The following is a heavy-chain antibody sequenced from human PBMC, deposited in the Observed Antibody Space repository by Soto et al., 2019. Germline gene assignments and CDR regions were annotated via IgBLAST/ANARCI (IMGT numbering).Heavy chain of an antibody. CDR1: GFTFSNYA. D-gene: IGHD6-19*01. V-gene: IGHV3-23*01. CDR3: AKEENTAVAGK. CDR2: INNSGGRT. Sequence: EVQLLESGGGLVQPGGSQRLSCVASGFTFSNYAMSWVRQAPGKGLEWVSAINNSGGRTYYADSVKGRFTISRDNSKNTLYLQMNSLRAEDTAVYYCAKEENTAVAGKWGQGILVTVSS. J-gene: IGHJ4*02.